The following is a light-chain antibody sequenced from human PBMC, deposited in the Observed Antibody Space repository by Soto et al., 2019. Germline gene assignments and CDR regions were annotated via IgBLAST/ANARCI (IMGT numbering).Light chain of an antibody. CDR1: QGISPF. J-gene: IGKJ4*01. Sequence: QLTQSAASLAASVGDRVTVTRRAGQGISPFLAWYQQKPGKGPKVLMYAASTLQSGFPSRFSGSGSGTDFTLTISSLQPEDSATYYYQQLNSTSLTFGGRTKV. CDR2: AAS. CDR3: QQLNSTSLT. V-gene: IGKV1-9*01.